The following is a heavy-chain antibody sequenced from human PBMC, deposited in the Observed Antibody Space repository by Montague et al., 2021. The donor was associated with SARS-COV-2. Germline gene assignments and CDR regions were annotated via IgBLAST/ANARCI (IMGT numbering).Heavy chain of an antibody. CDR2: ISYTGST. Sequence: SETLSLTCSVSGDSMSGSNSYWGWIRQPPGKGLESIGSISYTGSTSYNAPLKSRVTMSVDTSKNEFSLRLSSVTASDTAAYYCARLYIQKTLVGASRRRWFDPWGQGTLVTVSS. CDR3: ARLYIQKTLVGASRRRWFDP. D-gene: IGHD1-26*01. V-gene: IGHV4-39*01. J-gene: IGHJ5*02. CDR1: GDSMSGSNSY.